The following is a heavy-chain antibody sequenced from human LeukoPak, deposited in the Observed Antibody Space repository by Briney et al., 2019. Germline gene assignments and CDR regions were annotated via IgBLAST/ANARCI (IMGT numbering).Heavy chain of an antibody. D-gene: IGHD3-10*01. CDR3: ASRRFGEMTNEV. CDR1: GFTVSSNY. Sequence: PGGSLRLSCAASGFTVSSNYMSWVRQAPGKGLEWVSVIYSGGSTYYADSVKGRFTISRDNSKNTLYLQMNSLRAEDTAVYYCASRRFGEMTNEVWGQGTLVTVSS. CDR2: IYSGGST. J-gene: IGHJ4*02. V-gene: IGHV3-53*01.